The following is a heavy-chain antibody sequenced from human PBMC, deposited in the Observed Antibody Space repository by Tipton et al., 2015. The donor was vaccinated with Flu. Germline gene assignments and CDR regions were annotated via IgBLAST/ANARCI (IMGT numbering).Heavy chain of an antibody. D-gene: IGHD3-10*01. Sequence: TLSLTCTVSGGSITGGNFYWSWIRLPAGKGLGWNGRIYDNGSTQYNSSLKSRVTLSLNTSKNQFSLKLTSVTAADTAVYYCSRESPSTYYYYFDSWGQGTRVTVSS. CDR3: SRESPSTYYYYFDS. J-gene: IGHJ4*02. CDR1: GGSITGGNFY. V-gene: IGHV4-61*02. CDR2: IYDNGST.